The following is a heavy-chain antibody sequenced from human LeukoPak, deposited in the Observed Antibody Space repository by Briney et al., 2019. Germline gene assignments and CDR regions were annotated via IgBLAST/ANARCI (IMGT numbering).Heavy chain of an antibody. V-gene: IGHV3-7*01. CDR1: GFTFSSYW. Sequence: GGSLRLSCAASGFTFSSYWMGWVRQAPGKGLEWVANIKQDGSEKYYVDSVKGRFTISRDNAKNSLYLQMNSLRAEDTAIYYCARTSYYYDSGGYPPFDYWGQGTLVTVSS. CDR3: ARTSYYYDSGGYPPFDY. J-gene: IGHJ4*02. D-gene: IGHD3-22*01. CDR2: IKQDGSEK.